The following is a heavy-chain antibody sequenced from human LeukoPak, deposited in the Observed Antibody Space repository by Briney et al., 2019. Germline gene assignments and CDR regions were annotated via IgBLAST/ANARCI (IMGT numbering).Heavy chain of an antibody. CDR3: ARAAFGSYYYYYMDV. V-gene: IGHV4-59*01. Sequence: AETLSLTCAVSGCSISSYYWSWIRQPPGKGLEWIGYIYYSGSTNYNPSLKSRVTISVDTSKNQFSLKLSSVTAADTAVYYCARAAFGSYYYYYMDVWGKGTTVTVSS. J-gene: IGHJ6*03. CDR1: GCSISSYY. CDR2: IYYSGST. D-gene: IGHD1-26*01.